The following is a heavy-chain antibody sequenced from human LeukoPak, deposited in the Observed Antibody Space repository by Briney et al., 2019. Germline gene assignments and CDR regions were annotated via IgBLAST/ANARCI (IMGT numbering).Heavy chain of an antibody. J-gene: IGHJ3*02. CDR3: ARVGVPGAFDI. Sequence: PSETLSLTCTVSGGSISSSSYYWGWIRQPPGKGLEWIGSIYYSGSTYYNPSLKSRVTISVDTSKNQFSLKLRSVTAADTAVYFCARVGVPGAFDIWGQGTMVTVSS. CDR2: IYYSGST. V-gene: IGHV4-39*07. CDR1: GGSISSSSYY. D-gene: IGHD2-2*01.